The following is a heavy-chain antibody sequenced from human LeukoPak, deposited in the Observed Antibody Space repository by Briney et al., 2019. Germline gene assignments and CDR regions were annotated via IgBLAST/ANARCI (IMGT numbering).Heavy chain of an antibody. CDR1: GGSISSYY. D-gene: IGHD4-23*01. J-gene: IGHJ5*02. V-gene: IGHV4-59*01. Sequence: SETLSLTCTVSGGSISSYYWSWIRQPPGKGLEWIGYIYYSGSTNYNPSLKSRVTISVDTSKNQFSLKLSSVTAADTAVYYCAREYGGNSRWFDPRGQGTLVTVSS. CDR2: IYYSGST. CDR3: AREYGGNSRWFDP.